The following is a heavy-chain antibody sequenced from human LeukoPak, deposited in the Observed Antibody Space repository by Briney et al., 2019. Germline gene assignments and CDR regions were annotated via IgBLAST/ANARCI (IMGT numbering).Heavy chain of an antibody. D-gene: IGHD5-18*01. V-gene: IGHV3-30*18. CDR1: GFTFSSYG. Sequence: GGSLRLSCAASGFTFSSYGMHWVRQAPGKGLEWVAVISYDGSNKYYADSVKGRFTISRDNPKNTLYLQMNSLRAEDTAVYYCAKDRGYSYGYDYFDYWGQGTLVTVSS. CDR3: AKDRGYSYGYDYFDY. J-gene: IGHJ4*02. CDR2: ISYDGSNK.